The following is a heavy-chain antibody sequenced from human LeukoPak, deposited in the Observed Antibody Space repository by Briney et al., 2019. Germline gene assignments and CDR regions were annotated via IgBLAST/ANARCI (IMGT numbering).Heavy chain of an antibody. V-gene: IGHV3-30*01. Sequence: GGSLRPSCAVSGFTFSSYAMHWVRQAPGKGLEWVAVISYDGSNKYYADSVKGRFTISRDKSKNTLYLQMNSLRVEDTAVYYCARDRDEMATIFLMDYWGQGTLVTVSS. CDR1: GFTFSSYA. J-gene: IGHJ4*02. CDR3: ARDRDEMATIFLMDY. D-gene: IGHD5-24*01. CDR2: ISYDGSNK.